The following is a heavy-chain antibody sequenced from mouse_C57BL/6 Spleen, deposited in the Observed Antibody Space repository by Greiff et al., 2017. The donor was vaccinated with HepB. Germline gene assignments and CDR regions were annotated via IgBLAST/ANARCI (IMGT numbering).Heavy chain of an antibody. CDR2: ISNGGGST. CDR1: GFTFSDYY. D-gene: IGHD1-1*01. V-gene: IGHV5-12*01. CDR3: ARPYYVSSYSAWFAY. J-gene: IGHJ3*01. Sequence: EVHLVESGGGLVQPGGSLKLSCAASGFTFSDYYMYWVRQTPEKRLEWVAYISNGGGSTYYPDTVKGRFTISRDNAKNTLYLQMSRLKSEDTAMYYCARPYYVSSYSAWFAYWGQGTLVTVAA.